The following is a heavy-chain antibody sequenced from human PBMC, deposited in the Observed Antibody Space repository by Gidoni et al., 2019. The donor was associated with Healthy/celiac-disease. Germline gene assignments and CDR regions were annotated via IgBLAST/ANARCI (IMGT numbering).Heavy chain of an antibody. CDR1: GYPFTGYY. CDR2: INPNSGGT. D-gene: IGHD3-22*01. Sequence: QVQLVQSGDEVTKPGASVQVSCKASGYPFTGYYMHWVRQAPGQWLEWMGWINPNSGGTNYAQKFLGRVTMTRDTSISTAYMELSSLRSDDTAVYYCAREGDDSSGYYGYWGQGTLVTVSS. V-gene: IGHV1-2*02. CDR3: AREGDDSSGYYGY. J-gene: IGHJ4*02.